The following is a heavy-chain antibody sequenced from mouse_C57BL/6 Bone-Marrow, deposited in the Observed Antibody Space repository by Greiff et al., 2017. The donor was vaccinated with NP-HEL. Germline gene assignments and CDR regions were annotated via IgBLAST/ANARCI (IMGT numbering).Heavy chain of an antibody. Sequence: EVKLVESGGGLVQPGGSMKLSCAASGFTFSDAWMHWVRQSPEKGLAWVAEIRNKANNHATYYAESVKGRFTISRDDSKSSVYRQRSSLRAEDTGIYYCTRRPPDYDGAMDYWGQGTSVTVSS. J-gene: IGHJ4*01. D-gene: IGHD2-4*01. CDR2: IRNKANNHAT. CDR3: TRRPPDYDGAMDY. V-gene: IGHV6-6*01. CDR1: GFTFSDAW.